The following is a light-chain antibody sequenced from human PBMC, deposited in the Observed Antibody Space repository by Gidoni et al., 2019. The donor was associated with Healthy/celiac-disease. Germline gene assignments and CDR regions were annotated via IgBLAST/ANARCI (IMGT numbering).Light chain of an antibody. CDR3: QKYNSAP. CDR1: QGISNY. CDR2: AAS. J-gene: IGKJ5*01. Sequence: DIQLTQSPSSLSASVGDRVTITCRASQGISNYLAWYQQKPGKVPKLLIYAASTLQSGVPSRFSGSGSGTDFTLTISSLQPEGVATYYCQKYNSAPFGQGTQLEIK. V-gene: IGKV1-27*01.